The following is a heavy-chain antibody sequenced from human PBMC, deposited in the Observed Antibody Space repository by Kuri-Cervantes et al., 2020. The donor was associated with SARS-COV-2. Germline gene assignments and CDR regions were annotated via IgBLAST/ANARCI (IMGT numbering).Heavy chain of an antibody. CDR2: INWNGGST. D-gene: IGHD4-11*01. V-gene: IGHV3-20*04. Sequence: GESLKISCAASGFTFDDYGMSWVRQAPGKGLEWVSGINWNGGSTGYADSVKGRFTISRDNAKNSLYLQMNSLRAEDTALYYCARDLDYNLYYYYYGMDVWGQGTTVTVSS. CDR1: GFTFDDYG. CDR3: ARDLDYNLYYYYYGMDV. J-gene: IGHJ6*02.